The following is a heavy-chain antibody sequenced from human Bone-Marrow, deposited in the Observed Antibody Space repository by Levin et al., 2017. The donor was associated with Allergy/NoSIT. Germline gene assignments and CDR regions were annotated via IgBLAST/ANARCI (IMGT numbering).Heavy chain of an antibody. D-gene: IGHD4-23*01. CDR2: ISGSGGST. CDR1: GFTFSSYA. J-gene: IGHJ4*02. Sequence: GESLKISCAASGFTFSSYAMSWVRQAPGKGLEWVSAISGSGGSTYYADSVKGLFTISRDNSKNTLYLQMNSLRAEDTAVYYCAKTTVAYDYWGQGTLVTVSS. CDR3: AKTTVAYDY. V-gene: IGHV3-23*01.